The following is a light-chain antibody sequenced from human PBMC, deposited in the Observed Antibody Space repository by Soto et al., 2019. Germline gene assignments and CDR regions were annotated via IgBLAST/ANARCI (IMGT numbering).Light chain of an antibody. V-gene: IGKV1-39*01. CDR1: QNISNF. J-gene: IGKJ1*01. Sequence: DIQMTQSPSSLSASVGDRVTITCRASQNISNFLNWYHQKPGKAHKLLIYDASSLQSGVPSRFSGSGSGTDFTLTISSLQPEDFATYSCQQSYITPRTFGQGTKVDIK. CDR2: DAS. CDR3: QQSYITPRT.